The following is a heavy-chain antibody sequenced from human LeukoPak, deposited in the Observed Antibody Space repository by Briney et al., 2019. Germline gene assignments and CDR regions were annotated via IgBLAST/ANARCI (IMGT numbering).Heavy chain of an antibody. CDR2: ISGSGGST. V-gene: IGHV3-23*01. CDR3: AKLHGSGTYFDY. Sequence: GGSLRLSCAASGFTFSDYYMSWIRQAPGKGLEWVSAISGSGGSTYYADSVKGRFTISRDNSKNTLYLQMNSLRAEDTAVYYCAKLHGSGTYFDYWGQGTLVTVSS. J-gene: IGHJ4*02. CDR1: GFTFSDYY. D-gene: IGHD3-10*01.